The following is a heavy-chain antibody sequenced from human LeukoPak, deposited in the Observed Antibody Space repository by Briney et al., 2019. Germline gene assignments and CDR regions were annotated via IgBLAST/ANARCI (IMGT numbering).Heavy chain of an antibody. CDR3: AKDGGSGSYYTKTGDAFDI. CDR2: INPNSGGT. Sequence: GASVKVSCKASGYTFTGYYMHWVRQAPGQGLEWMGWINPNSGGTNYAQKFQGRVTMTRDTSISTAYMELSRLRSDDTALYYCAKDGGSGSYYTKTGDAFDIWGQGTMVTVSS. J-gene: IGHJ3*02. D-gene: IGHD3-10*01. V-gene: IGHV1-2*02. CDR1: GYTFTGYY.